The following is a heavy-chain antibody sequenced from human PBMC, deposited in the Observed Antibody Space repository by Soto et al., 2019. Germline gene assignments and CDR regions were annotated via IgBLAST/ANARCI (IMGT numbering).Heavy chain of an antibody. D-gene: IGHD3-22*01. V-gene: IGHV3-30-3*01. CDR3: ARWLEVLTTSDS. J-gene: IGHJ5*01. Sequence: HPGGSLRLSCAASGFTLSSYAIHWVRQAPGKGLEWVTVISKGGSNLYFADSVKGRFTISRDNSKNTLYLQMNSLRSEDTAVYYCARWLEVLTTSDSWGQGILVTVSS. CDR2: ISKGGSNL. CDR1: GFTLSSYA.